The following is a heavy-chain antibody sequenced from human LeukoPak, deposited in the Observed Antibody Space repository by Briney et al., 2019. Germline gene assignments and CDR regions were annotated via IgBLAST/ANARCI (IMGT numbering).Heavy chain of an antibody. D-gene: IGHD3-10*01. CDR2: IYYSGST. CDR1: GGSVSGYY. CDR3: ARDPSMFRGYFDL. Sequence: KASETLSLTCTVSGGSVSGYYWTWIRQPPGKELEWIGYIYYSGSTNYNPSLKSRVTISVDTSNNQFSLKLTSVTAADTAVYYCARDPSMFRGYFDLWGRGTLVTVSS. J-gene: IGHJ2*01. V-gene: IGHV4-59*02.